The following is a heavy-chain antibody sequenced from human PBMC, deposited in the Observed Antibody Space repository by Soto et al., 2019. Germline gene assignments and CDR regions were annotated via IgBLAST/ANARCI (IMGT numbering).Heavy chain of an antibody. D-gene: IGHD3-16*01. CDR1: GYTFTSYG. J-gene: IGHJ6*02. V-gene: IGHV1-18*01. CDR3: ARMGDVPYYYYGMDV. Sequence: QVQLVQSGAEVKKPGASVKVSCKASGYTFTSYGITWVRQAPGQWLEWLGWINGYNGNTNYAQKLQGRVTMTTDTSTSTAYMELRTLRSDDTAVYYCARMGDVPYYYYGMDVWGQVTTVTVSS. CDR2: INGYNGNT.